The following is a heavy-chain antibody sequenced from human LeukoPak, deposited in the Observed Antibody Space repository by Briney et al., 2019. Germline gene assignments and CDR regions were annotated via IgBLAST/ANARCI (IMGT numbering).Heavy chain of an antibody. J-gene: IGHJ4*02. CDR1: GFTFSNYA. CDR2: ISYDGSNK. D-gene: IGHD5-18*01. V-gene: IGHV3-30-3*01. CDR3: ARWIQLWRAVYYFDY. Sequence: PGGSLRLSCAASGFTFSNYAMHWVRQAPGKGLEWVAVISYDGSNKYYADSVKGRFTISRDNSKSTLYLQMNSLRAEDTAVYYCARWIQLWRAVYYFDYWGQGTLVTVSS.